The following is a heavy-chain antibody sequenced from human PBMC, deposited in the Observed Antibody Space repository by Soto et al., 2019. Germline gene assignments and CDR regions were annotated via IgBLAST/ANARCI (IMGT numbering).Heavy chain of an antibody. CDR3: ARGLDIVVVVAATQPLNWFDP. CDR1: GYTFTGYY. Sequence: SVKVSCKAAGYTFTGYYMHWVRQAPGQGLEWMGWINPNSGGTNYAQKFQGWVTMTRDTSISTAYMELSRLRSDDTAVYYCARGLDIVVVVAATQPLNWFDPWGQGTLVTVSS. CDR2: INPNSGGT. V-gene: IGHV1-2*04. J-gene: IGHJ5*02. D-gene: IGHD2-15*01.